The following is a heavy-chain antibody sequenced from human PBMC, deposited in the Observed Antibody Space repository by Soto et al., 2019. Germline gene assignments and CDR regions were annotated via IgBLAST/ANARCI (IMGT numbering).Heavy chain of an antibody. D-gene: IGHD3-16*01. CDR1: GFSVSARGVG. V-gene: IGHV2-5*01. CDR3: AHSPWGAGPDY. CDR2: IYWNDDK. Sequence: QITLKESGPTLVKPTQTLTLTCALSGFSVSARGVGVGWIRQPPGKALEWLAIIYWNDDKLYRPSLQSRLTITKDTSKNQVVLTMTNMDPVDTATYYCAHSPWGAGPDYWGQGTPVTVSS. J-gene: IGHJ4*02.